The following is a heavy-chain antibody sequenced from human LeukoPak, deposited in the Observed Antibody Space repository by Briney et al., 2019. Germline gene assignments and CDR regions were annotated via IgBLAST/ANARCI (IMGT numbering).Heavy chain of an antibody. CDR3: ARDQTYYYDSSGYYYATPFFDY. Sequence: ASVKVSCEASGYTFTGYYMHWVRQAPGQGLEWMGWINPNSGGTNYAQKFQGRVTMPRDTSISTAYMELSRLRSDDTAVYYCARDQTYYYDSSGYYYATPFFDYWGQGTLVTVYS. CDR2: INPNSGGT. V-gene: IGHV1-2*02. D-gene: IGHD3-22*01. CDR1: GYTFTGYY. J-gene: IGHJ4*02.